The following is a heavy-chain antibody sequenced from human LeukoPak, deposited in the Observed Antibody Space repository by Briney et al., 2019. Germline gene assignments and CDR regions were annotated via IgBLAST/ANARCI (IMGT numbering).Heavy chain of an antibody. Sequence: ASVKVSCKASGYTFSSYGISWVRQAPGQGLEWMGWINTYNDNTNYAQKLQGRVTMTTDTSTSTAYMELRSLRSDDTAVYYCARVSWAAFLAAADYNWFDPWGQGTLVTVSS. CDR3: ARVSWAAFLAAADYNWFDP. CDR1: GYTFSSYG. J-gene: IGHJ5*02. CDR2: INTYNDNT. D-gene: IGHD6-13*01. V-gene: IGHV1-18*01.